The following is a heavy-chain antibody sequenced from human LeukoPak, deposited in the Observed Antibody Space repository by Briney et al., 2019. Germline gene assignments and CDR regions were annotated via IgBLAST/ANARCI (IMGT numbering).Heavy chain of an antibody. J-gene: IGHJ4*02. CDR3: AKDARRTNGWYFFDY. V-gene: IGHV3-23*01. CDR1: GFAFSSQA. CDR2: ISDSGRLT. D-gene: IGHD6-19*01. Sequence: GGSLRLSCAASGFAFSSQAMGWVRQAPGKGLEWVSVISDSGRLTYYADSVKGRFTISRDNSKNTLFLQMNNPRAEDTAVYYCAKDARRTNGWYFFDYWGQGTLVTVSS.